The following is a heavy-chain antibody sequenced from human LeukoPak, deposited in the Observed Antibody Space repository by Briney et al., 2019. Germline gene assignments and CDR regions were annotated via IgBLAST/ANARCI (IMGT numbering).Heavy chain of an antibody. CDR3: AKDQKFGVVIL. D-gene: IGHD3-3*01. V-gene: IGHV3-30*18. Sequence: GGSLRLSCAASGFTFSSYGMHWVRQAPGKGLEWVAIISYDGSNKNNADSVKGRFTISRDNSKNTLYLQMNSLRAEDTAVYYCAKDQKFGVVILWGQGTLVTVSS. CDR2: ISYDGSNK. J-gene: IGHJ4*02. CDR1: GFTFSSYG.